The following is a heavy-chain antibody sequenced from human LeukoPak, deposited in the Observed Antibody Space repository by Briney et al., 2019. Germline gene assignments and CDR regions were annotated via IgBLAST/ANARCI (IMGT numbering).Heavy chain of an antibody. D-gene: IGHD2-21*01. CDR3: AKDERVILTNMDV. J-gene: IGHJ6*03. V-gene: IGHV3-30*02. CDR1: GFMFRGYG. Sequence: PGGSLRLSCAVSGFMFRGYGMHWVRQAPGKRLEWVAFIRYDGNDKQYADSVKGRFTISRHNSKNTLYLQMNSLRTEDTAVYYCAKDERVILTNMDVWGKGTTVTISS. CDR2: IRYDGNDK.